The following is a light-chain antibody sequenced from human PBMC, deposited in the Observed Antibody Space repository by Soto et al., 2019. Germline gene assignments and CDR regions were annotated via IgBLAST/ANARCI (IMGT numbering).Light chain of an antibody. Sequence: DIQMTQSPSSLSASVGDRVTITCQASQDISNYLNWYQQKPGKAPKLLIYDASNLETGVPSRFSGSGSGTDFTFTISSLQPEDIATYYCQQYENLPYTFGQGTKLEFK. CDR2: DAS. J-gene: IGKJ2*01. V-gene: IGKV1-33*01. CDR3: QQYENLPYT. CDR1: QDISNY.